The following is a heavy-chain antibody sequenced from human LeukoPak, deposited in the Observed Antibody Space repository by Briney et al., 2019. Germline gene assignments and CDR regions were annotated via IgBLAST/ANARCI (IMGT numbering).Heavy chain of an antibody. CDR3: ARSKRLLWFGELFESDNWFDP. Sequence: PSETLSLTCAVYGGSFSGYYWSWIRQPPGKGLEWIGEINHSGSTNYNPSLKSRVTISVDTSKNQFSLKLSSVTAADTAVYYCARSKRLLWFGELFESDNWFDPWGQGTLVTVSS. CDR2: INHSGST. D-gene: IGHD3-10*01. CDR1: GGSFSGYY. V-gene: IGHV4-34*01. J-gene: IGHJ5*02.